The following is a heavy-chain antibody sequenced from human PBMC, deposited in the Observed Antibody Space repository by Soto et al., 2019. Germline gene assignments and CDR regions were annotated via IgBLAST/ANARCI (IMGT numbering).Heavy chain of an antibody. D-gene: IGHD6-13*01. CDR2: IYYSGST. CDR3: ARYRFSASWSKFDY. V-gene: IGHV4-31*03. CDR1: GGSIDSGGYY. J-gene: IGHJ4*02. Sequence: PSETLSLTCTVSGGSIDSGGYYWSWIRQHPGTGLEWIGNIYYSGSTYYNPSLKSRVTISLDTSKSQFSLKLSSVTAADTAVYYCARYRFSASWSKFDYWGQGTLVTVSS.